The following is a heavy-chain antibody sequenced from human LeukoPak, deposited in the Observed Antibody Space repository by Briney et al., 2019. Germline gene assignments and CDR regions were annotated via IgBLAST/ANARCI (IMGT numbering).Heavy chain of an antibody. J-gene: IGHJ4*02. V-gene: IGHV1-18*01. Sequence: GASVKVSCKASGYTYTSYGISWVRQPHAQGLEWMGWISAYNGNTNYAQELQSRVTMTTDTSTSTAYMKLWSLRCDDTAVYYCASSAGYDILTAYLLDYWGQGTLVTVSS. CDR3: ASSAGYDILTAYLLDY. CDR2: ISAYNGNT. D-gene: IGHD3-9*01. CDR1: GYTYTSYG.